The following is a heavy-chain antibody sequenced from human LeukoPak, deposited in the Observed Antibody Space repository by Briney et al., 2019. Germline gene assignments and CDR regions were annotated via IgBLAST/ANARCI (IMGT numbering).Heavy chain of an antibody. CDR1: GVSISSYY. J-gene: IGHJ5*02. V-gene: IGHV4-59*12. Sequence: SETLSLTCSVSGVSISSYYWSWIRQPPGKGLEWIGYIFYSGSTNYNPSLKSRVTMSVDTSKNQFSLKLSSVTAADTAVYYCARDYRANWFDPWGQGTLVTVSS. CDR2: IFYSGST. D-gene: IGHD1-14*01. CDR3: ARDYRANWFDP.